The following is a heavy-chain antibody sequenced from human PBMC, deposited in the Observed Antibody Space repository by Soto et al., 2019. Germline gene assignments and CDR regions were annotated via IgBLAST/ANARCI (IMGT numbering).Heavy chain of an antibody. CDR3: AKEKDYDYVWGSYRYTSDY. J-gene: IGHJ4*02. V-gene: IGHV3-23*01. CDR2: ISGSDGT. Sequence: EVQLLESGGGLVQPGGSLRLSCAASGFTFSSYAMSWVRQAPGKGLEWVSAISGSDGTFYADSVKGRFTISRDNSKNTLYLQMNSLRAEDTAVYYCAKEKDYDYVWGSYRYTSDYWGQGTLVTVSS. D-gene: IGHD3-16*02. CDR1: GFTFSSYA.